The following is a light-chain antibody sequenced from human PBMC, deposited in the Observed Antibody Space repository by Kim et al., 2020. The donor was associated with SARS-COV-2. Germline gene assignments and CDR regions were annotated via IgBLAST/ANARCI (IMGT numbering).Light chain of an antibody. CDR2: NVH. J-gene: IGLJ1*01. CDR3: NSYAVSNTYV. V-gene: IGLV2-8*01. Sequence: GHSVTITCTSPISDVGCYNYVSWHLPRTGKAPLLFVFNVHTRRSVVPVRVSASKSGGTASLTGSGLQAEDDSDCYCNSYAVSNTYVLGTGTKVTVL. CDR1: ISDVGCYNY.